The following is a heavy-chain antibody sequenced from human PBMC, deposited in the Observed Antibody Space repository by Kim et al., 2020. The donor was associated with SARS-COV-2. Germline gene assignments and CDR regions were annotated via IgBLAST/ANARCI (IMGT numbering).Heavy chain of an antibody. J-gene: IGHJ3*02. D-gene: IGHD3-10*01. CDR3: ARHKRGIDDAFDI. V-gene: IGHV5-51*01. Sequence: YSPAFQGQVTISADKSISTAYLQWSSLKASDTAMYYCARHKRGIDDAFDIWGQGTMVTVSS.